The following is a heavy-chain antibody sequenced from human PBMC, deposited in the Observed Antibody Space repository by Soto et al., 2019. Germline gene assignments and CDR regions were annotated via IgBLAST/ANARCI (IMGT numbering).Heavy chain of an antibody. V-gene: IGHV4-59*01. CDR1: GGSISSYY. CDR3: ARASPLGYCSGGSCSYYDSSGYGPFDY. Sequence: SETLSLTWTVSGGSISSYYWSWIRQPPGKGLEWIGYIYYSGSTNYNPSLKSRVTISVDTSKNQFSLKLSSVTAADTAVYYCARASPLGYCSGGSCSYYDSSGYGPFDYWGQGTLVTVSS. J-gene: IGHJ4*02. CDR2: IYYSGST. D-gene: IGHD2-15*01.